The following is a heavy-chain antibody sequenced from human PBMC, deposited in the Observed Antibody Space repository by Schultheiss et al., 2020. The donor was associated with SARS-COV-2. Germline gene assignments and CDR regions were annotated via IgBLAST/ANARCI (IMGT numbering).Heavy chain of an antibody. Sequence: GGSLRLSCAASGFTFSSYEMNWVRQAPGKGLEWVSAISGSGGSTYYADSVKGRFTISRDNSKNTLYLQMNSLRAEDTAVYYCASLVVRTTVTPGWGQGTLVTVSS. CDR1: GFTFSSYE. CDR2: ISGSGGST. D-gene: IGHD4-17*01. CDR3: ASLVVRTTVTPG. J-gene: IGHJ4*02. V-gene: IGHV3-23*01.